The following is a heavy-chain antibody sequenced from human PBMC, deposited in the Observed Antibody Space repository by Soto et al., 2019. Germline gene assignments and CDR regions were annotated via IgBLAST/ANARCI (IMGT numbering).Heavy chain of an antibody. V-gene: IGHV3-48*02. D-gene: IGHD3-22*01. J-gene: IGHJ4*02. CDR1: GFTFSSYS. Sequence: GGSLRLSCAASGFTFSSYSMNWVRQAPGKGLEWVSYISSSSSTIYYADSVKGRFTISRDNAKNSLYLQMNSLRDEDTAVYYCARDSLPWRLTMIVGNNFDYWGQGTLVTVSS. CDR3: ARDSLPWRLTMIVGNNFDY. CDR2: ISSSSSTI.